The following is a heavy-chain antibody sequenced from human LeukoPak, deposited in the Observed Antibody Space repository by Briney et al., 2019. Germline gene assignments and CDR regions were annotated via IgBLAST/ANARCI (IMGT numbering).Heavy chain of an antibody. J-gene: IGHJ4*02. CDR3: ARSPWGDSSGPYYFDY. CDR2: IYSGDNT. Sequence: GSLKPFCSASGLNVRSKYKSRVRPAPGKGPEGGSVIYSGDNTYYADSVKGRFTISRDNSKNTLYLQMNSLRAEDTAVYYCARSPWGDSSGPYYFDYWGQGTLVTVSS. D-gene: IGHD6-19*01. V-gene: IGHV3-53*01. CDR1: GLNVRSKY.